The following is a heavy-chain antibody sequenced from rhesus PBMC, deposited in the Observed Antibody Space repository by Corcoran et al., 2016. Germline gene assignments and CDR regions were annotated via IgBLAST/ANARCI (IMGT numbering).Heavy chain of an antibody. D-gene: IGHD2-21*01. CDR1: GFTSGNSD. CDR2: ISSGGSI. Sequence: EVQLVESGGGLVQPGGSLRLSCAAPGFTSGNSDLIWIRQAPGKGLEWVSYISSGGSIYYSDSGKGRFTISRDNAKNTLYLQMSSLRVEDTAVYYCANTLEYCTGSGCYGLDSWGQGVVVTVSS. J-gene: IGHJ6*01. V-gene: IGHV3S43*01. CDR3: ANTLEYCTGSGCYGLDS.